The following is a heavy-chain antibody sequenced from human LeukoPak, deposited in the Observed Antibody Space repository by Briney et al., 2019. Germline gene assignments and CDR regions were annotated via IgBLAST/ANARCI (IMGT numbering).Heavy chain of an antibody. D-gene: IGHD4-11*01. CDR2: GSSSGTYI. CDR1: GFTFSSYS. J-gene: IGHJ6*02. CDR3: ARDEHDHSNYERATYYYGMDV. Sequence: GGSLRLSCAASGFTFSSYSMNWVRQAPGKGLEWVSSGSSSGTYINYADAAEGLFTISRHNAKNSLYLQMTTLRAEATAVYYCARDEHDHSNYERATYYYGMDVWGQGTTVTVSS. V-gene: IGHV3-21*01.